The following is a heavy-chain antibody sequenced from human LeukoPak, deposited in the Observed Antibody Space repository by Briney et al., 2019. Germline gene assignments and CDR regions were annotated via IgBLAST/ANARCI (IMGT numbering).Heavy chain of an antibody. V-gene: IGHV3-11*01. CDR3: ASRFGYSYGYPFDY. D-gene: IGHD5-18*01. Sequence: PGGSLRLSCAASGFTFSDYYMSWIRQAQGKGLEWISYISSSGSTIYYADSVKGRFTISRDNAKNSLYPQMNSLRAEDTAVYYCASRFGYSYGYPFDYWGQGTLVTVSS. CDR2: ISSSGSTI. J-gene: IGHJ4*02. CDR1: GFTFSDYY.